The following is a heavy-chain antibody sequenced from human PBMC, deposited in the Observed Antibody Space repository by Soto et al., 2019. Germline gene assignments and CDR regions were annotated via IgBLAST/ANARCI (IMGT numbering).Heavy chain of an antibody. CDR3: TTEWGY. V-gene: IGHV3-21*05. J-gene: IGHJ4*02. Sequence: GGSLRLSCAASGFSFSGHSFNWVRQAPGKGLEWVSYIGPAAYHIYYADSVRGRCTVSRDDAKSSLFLQIDSLRAEDTAIYFCTTEWGYWGQGTLVTVSS. CDR1: GFSFSGHS. CDR2: IGPAAYHI. D-gene: IGHD3-16*01.